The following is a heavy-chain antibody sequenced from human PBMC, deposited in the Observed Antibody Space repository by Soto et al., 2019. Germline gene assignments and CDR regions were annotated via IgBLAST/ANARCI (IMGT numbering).Heavy chain of an antibody. D-gene: IGHD6-6*01. Sequence: ASVKVSCKASGGTFSSYAISWVRQAPGQGLEWMGGIIPIFGTANYAQKFQGRVTITADESTSTAYMELSSLRSEDTAVYYCARDRNSSSSLLSSDYYYYYGMDVWGQGTTVTVSS. V-gene: IGHV1-69*13. CDR1: GGTFSSYA. J-gene: IGHJ6*02. CDR2: IIPIFGTA. CDR3: ARDRNSSSSLLSSDYYYYYGMDV.